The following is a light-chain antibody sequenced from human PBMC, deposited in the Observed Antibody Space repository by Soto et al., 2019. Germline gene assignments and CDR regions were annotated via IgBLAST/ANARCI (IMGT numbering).Light chain of an antibody. Sequence: QSALTQPRSVSGSPGQSVTISCTGTSSDVGRYYFVSWFQQHPGKAPKLIIYDFTKRPSGVPNRFSGSKSGYTASLTISWLQAEDEAEYYCCSYAGSYTHVFGTGTKLTVL. CDR2: DFT. J-gene: IGLJ1*01. CDR3: CSYAGSYTHV. CDR1: SSDVGRYYF. V-gene: IGLV2-11*01.